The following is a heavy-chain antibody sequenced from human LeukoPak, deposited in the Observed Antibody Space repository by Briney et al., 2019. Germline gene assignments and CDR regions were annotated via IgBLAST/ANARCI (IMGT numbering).Heavy chain of an antibody. CDR1: GFTFSSYA. V-gene: IGHV3-30-3*01. D-gene: IGHD4-17*01. CDR2: ISYDGSNK. J-gene: IGHJ4*02. Sequence: GGSLRLSCAASGFTFSSYAMHWVRQALGKGLEWVAVISYDGSNKYYADSVKGRFTISRDNSKNTLYLQMNSLRAEDTAVYYCARDFPTYGDYFGVLDYWGQGTLVTVSS. CDR3: ARDFPTYGDYFGVLDY.